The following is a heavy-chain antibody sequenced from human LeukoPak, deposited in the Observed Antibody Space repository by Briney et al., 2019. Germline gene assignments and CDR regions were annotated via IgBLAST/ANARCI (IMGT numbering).Heavy chain of an antibody. Sequence: GGSLRLSCAASGFTFSSYWMSWVRQAPGKGLEWVANIKQDGGEKYYVDSVKGRFTISRDNAKNSLYLQMNSLRAEDTAVYYCARQYYDSSGYYYSYWFDPWGQGTLVTVSS. CDR2: IKQDGGEK. J-gene: IGHJ5*02. CDR1: GFTFSSYW. V-gene: IGHV3-7*01. CDR3: ARQYYDSSGYYYSYWFDP. D-gene: IGHD3-22*01.